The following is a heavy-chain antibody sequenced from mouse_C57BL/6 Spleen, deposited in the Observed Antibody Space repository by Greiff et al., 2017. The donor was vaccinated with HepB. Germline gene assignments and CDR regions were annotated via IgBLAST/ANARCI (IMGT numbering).Heavy chain of an antibody. V-gene: IGHV1-82*01. CDR3: AREGAFITTVVAHFDY. D-gene: IGHD1-1*01. Sequence: QVQLQQSGPELVKPGASVKISCKASGYAFSSSWMNWVKQRPGKGLEWIGRIYPGDGDTNYNGMFKGKATLTADKSSSTAYMQLSSLTSEDSAVYFCAREGAFITTVVAHFDYWGQGTTLTVSS. J-gene: IGHJ2*01. CDR1: GYAFSSSW. CDR2: IYPGDGDT.